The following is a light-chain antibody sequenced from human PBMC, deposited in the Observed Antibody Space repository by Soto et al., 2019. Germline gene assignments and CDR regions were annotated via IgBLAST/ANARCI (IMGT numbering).Light chain of an antibody. CDR1: QSLLHXXXYNY. Sequence: DIVMTQSPLSLPVTPGEPASISCRSSQSLLHXXXYNYLDWYLQKPGQSPQLLIYLGSNRASGVPDRFSXSGSGTDFTLKISRVEAEDVGVYYCMQALQTPPTFGQGTKVEIK. CDR3: MQALQTPPT. J-gene: IGKJ1*01. V-gene: IGKV2-28*01. CDR2: LGS.